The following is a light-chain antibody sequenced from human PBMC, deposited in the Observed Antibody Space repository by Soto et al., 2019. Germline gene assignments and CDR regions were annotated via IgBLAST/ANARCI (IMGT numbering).Light chain of an antibody. J-gene: IGLJ1*01. Sequence: SVLTQPASVSGSPGQSITISCTGTRNDIGDYSFVSWYQQHPGKVPRLLIYEVSDRPSGVSSRFSGSKSGNTASLTISGLQAEDEAHYFCSSYTGTYNYVFGSGTKSPS. CDR3: SSYTGTYNYV. CDR2: EVS. V-gene: IGLV2-14*01. CDR1: RNDIGDYSF.